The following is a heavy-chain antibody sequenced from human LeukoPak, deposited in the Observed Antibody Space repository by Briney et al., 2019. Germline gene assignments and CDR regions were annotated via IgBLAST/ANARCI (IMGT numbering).Heavy chain of an antibody. J-gene: IGHJ4*02. CDR2: ISNNGGYT. D-gene: IGHD2-15*01. V-gene: IGHV3-23*01. CDR1: GFTFSSSA. CDR3: AKQLGYCSDGSCYFPY. Sequence: GGSLRLSCAASGFTFSSSAMSRVRQAPGKGLEWVSAISNNGGYTYYADSVQGRFTISRDNSKSTLCLQMNSLRAEDTAVYYCAKQLGYCSDGSCYFPYWGQGTLVTVSS.